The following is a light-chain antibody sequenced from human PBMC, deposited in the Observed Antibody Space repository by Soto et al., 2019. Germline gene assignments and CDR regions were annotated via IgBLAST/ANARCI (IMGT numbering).Light chain of an antibody. Sequence: IVLTQSPGTLSLSPGERGTLSFMASQSVPHSYLAWYQHKPGQAPRLLIYDASNRATGIPARFSGSGSGTDSTLTISGLQSEDFALYYCQQYQNLWTFGQGTKVDI. CDR2: DAS. CDR1: QSVPHSY. J-gene: IGKJ1*01. CDR3: QQYQNLWT. V-gene: IGKV3D-7*01.